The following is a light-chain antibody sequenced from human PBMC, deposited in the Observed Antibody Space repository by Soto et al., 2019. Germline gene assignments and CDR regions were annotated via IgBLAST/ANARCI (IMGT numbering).Light chain of an antibody. CDR1: SSDVGGYIF. Sequence: SVLTQPPSASGSPGQSVTISCTGTSSDVGGYIFVSWYQQHPGKAPKLMIYDVNKRPSGVPDRFSGSKSDNTASLTVSGLQAEDEADYYCVSYAGGTYVFGTGTKVTVL. V-gene: IGLV2-8*01. CDR2: DVN. J-gene: IGLJ1*01. CDR3: VSYAGGTYV.